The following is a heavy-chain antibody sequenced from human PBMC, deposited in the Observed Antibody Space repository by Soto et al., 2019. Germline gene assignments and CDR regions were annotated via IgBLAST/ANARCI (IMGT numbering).Heavy chain of an antibody. CDR1: GFSVTGSGVA. J-gene: IGHJ4*02. CDR2: IYWDDDK. Sequence: QITLKESGPALAKPTQTLTLTCTCSGFSVTGSGVAVGWIRQPPGKALEWLALIYWDDDKRYSPSLKSRLHISRDTSKNQVGLTMPNISPVDTGTYYCAHGGMSIKPGYECWGQGSLVTVPS. CDR3: AHGGMSIKPGYEC. V-gene: IGHV2-5*02. D-gene: IGHD2-15*01.